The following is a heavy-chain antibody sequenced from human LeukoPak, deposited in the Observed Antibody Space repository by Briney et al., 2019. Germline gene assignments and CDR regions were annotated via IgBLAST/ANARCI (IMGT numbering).Heavy chain of an antibody. J-gene: IGHJ6*04. Sequence: PGGSLRLSCAASGFTFSSYGMHWVRQAPGKGLEWVAVISYDGSNKYYADSVKGRFTISRDNSKNTLYLQMNSLRAEDTAVYYCASITGEVGYYYYGIDVWGKGTTVTVSS. CDR2: ISYDGSNK. V-gene: IGHV3-30*03. D-gene: IGHD7-27*01. CDR1: GFTFSSYG. CDR3: ASITGEVGYYYYGIDV.